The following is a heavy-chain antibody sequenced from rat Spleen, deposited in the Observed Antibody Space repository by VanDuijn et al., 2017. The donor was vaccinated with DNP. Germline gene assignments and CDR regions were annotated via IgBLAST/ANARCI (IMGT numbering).Heavy chain of an antibody. CDR3: ARGPNYGGYADYFDY. J-gene: IGHJ2*01. Sequence: QVQLKESGPGLVQPSQTLSLTCTVSGFSLTSYHVSWVRQPPGKGLEWMGVKWSNGGTDYNSAIKSRLSISRDTSKSQVFLKMNSLQTEETAIYYCARGPNYGGYADYFDYWGQGVMVTVSS. CDR1: GFSLTSYH. CDR2: KWSNGGT. D-gene: IGHD1-11*01. V-gene: IGHV2-47*01.